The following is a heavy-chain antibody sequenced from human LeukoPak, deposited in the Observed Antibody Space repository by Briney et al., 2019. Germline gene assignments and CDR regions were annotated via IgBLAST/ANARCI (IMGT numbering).Heavy chain of an antibody. D-gene: IGHD6-13*01. V-gene: IGHV3-74*01. J-gene: IGHJ4*02. Sequence: GGSLRLSCAASGFTFSSHWMHWVRQAPGKGLVWVSRINSDGSSTSYADSVKGRFTISRDNAKNTLYVQMNSPRAEDTAVYYCVRVAYSSSWYIDYWGQGTLVTVSS. CDR3: VRVAYSSSWYIDY. CDR2: INSDGSST. CDR1: GFTFSSHW.